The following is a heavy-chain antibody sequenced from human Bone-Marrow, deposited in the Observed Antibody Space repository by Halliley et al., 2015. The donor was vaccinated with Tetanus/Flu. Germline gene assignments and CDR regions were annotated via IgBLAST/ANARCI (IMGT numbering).Heavy chain of an antibody. CDR3: ARGGGRYYSPSY. D-gene: IGHD3-10*01. V-gene: IGHV3-53*01. J-gene: IGHJ4*02. CDR1: GFTVNNNY. Sequence: SLRLSCAASGFTVNNNYFSWVRQAPGKGLEWVSSIYAGGTAYFADSVRGRFTISRDESKNAVYLQMNNLRVEDTAVYHCARGGGRYYSPSYWGQGTLVPVSS. CDR2: IYAGGTA.